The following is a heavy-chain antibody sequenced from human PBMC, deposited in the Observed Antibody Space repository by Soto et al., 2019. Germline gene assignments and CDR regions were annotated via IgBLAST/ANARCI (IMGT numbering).Heavy chain of an antibody. D-gene: IGHD3-10*01. Sequence: SETLSLTCAVSGGSFTSNNWWTWVRQPPGQGLEWIGEIYRTGSTNYNPSLKSRVTISVDTSKNQFSLKLSSVTAADTDVYYCARGVVWRVIIQYTSFFAYWGLGTLVTVSS. CDR3: ARGVVWRVIIQYTSFFAY. V-gene: IGHV4-4*02. CDR1: GGSFTSNNW. J-gene: IGHJ4*02. CDR2: IYRTGST.